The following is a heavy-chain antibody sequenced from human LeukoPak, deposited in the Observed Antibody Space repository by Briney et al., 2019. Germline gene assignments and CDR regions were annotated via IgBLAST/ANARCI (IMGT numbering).Heavy chain of an antibody. D-gene: IGHD1-14*01. CDR2: ISSSSSYI. J-gene: IGHJ4*02. CDR3: ARSRNRGEFDY. V-gene: IGHV3-21*01. Sequence: GGSLRLSCAASGFTFSTYSMNWVRQAPGKGLEWVSSISSSSSYIYYADSVKGRFTISRDNAKNSLYLQMNSLRAEDTAVYYCARSRNRGEFDYWGQGTLVTVSS. CDR1: GFTFSTYS.